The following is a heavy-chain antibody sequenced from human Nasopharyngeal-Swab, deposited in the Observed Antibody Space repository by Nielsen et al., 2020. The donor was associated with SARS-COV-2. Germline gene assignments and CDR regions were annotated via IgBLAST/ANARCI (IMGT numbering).Heavy chain of an antibody. J-gene: IGHJ4*02. CDR2: VVYSGRT. Sequence: SETLSLTCTVSGGSVSSDIYSWSWIRQPPGKGLEWIGYVVYSGRTNYNTSLKSRVTISVDTSKDQFSLKLNSVTAADTAMYFCGRTTTTTPFDSWGQGTLVAVSS. D-gene: IGHD1-1*01. CDR3: GRTTTTTPFDS. CDR1: GGSVSSDIYS. V-gene: IGHV4-61*01.